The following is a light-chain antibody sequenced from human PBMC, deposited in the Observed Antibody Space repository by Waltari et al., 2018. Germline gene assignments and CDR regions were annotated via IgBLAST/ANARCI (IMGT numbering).Light chain of an antibody. Sequence: QSALTQPPSASGSPGQSVTISCTGSSRDVGGYNYVSWYQQHPGKAPKLMIYEVSERPSGVPDRFSGSKSGTTASLIVSGLQAEDEADYYCSSFAGSNNVLFGGGTKLTVL. CDR2: EVS. CDR1: SRDVGGYNY. CDR3: SSFAGSNNVL. V-gene: IGLV2-8*01. J-gene: IGLJ2*01.